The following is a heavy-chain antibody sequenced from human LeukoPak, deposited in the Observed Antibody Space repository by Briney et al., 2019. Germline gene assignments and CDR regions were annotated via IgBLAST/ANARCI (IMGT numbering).Heavy chain of an antibody. CDR3: CDGMDV. CDR1: GFTFSSYA. Sequence: GGSLRLSCVASGFTFSSYAMHWVRQAPGKGLEWVAVIPYDGSNKYYADSVKGRFTISRDNSKNTLYLQMNSLRSEDTATYYCCDGMDVWGQGTTVAVSS. V-gene: IGHV3-30-3*01. CDR2: IPYDGSNK. J-gene: IGHJ6*02.